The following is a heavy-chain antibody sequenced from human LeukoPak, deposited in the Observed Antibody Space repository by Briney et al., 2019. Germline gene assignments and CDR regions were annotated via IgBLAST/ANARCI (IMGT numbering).Heavy chain of an antibody. Sequence: GGSLRLSCVASGFTFSNYWMSWVRQAPGKGLEWVSYISSSGGTTYYADSVKGRFSISRDNAKNSLHLQMNSLRAEDTAVYYCARGTVAGKAPYWGQGTLVTVSS. V-gene: IGHV3-48*01. J-gene: IGHJ4*02. CDR1: GFTFSNYW. CDR2: ISSSGGTT. CDR3: ARGTVAGKAPY. D-gene: IGHD6-19*01.